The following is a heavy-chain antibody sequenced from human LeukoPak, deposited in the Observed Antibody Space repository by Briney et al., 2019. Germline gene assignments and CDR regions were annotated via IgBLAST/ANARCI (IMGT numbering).Heavy chain of an antibody. J-gene: IGHJ4*02. D-gene: IGHD6-19*01. CDR3: AKDTGQWPIRTFDY. Sequence: PGGSLRLSCAASGFTFSSYGMHWVRQAPGKGLEWVALIWYDGSNKYYADSVKGRFTISRDNSKNTLYLQMSSLRAEDTAVYYCAKDTGQWPIRTFDYWGQGTLVTVSS. V-gene: IGHV3-33*06. CDR2: IWYDGSNK. CDR1: GFTFSSYG.